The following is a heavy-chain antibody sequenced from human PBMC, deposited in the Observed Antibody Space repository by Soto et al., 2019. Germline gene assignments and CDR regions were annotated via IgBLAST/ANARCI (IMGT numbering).Heavy chain of an antibody. CDR2: IYYSGST. CDR3: ARDRQYSYGPGYYYYYGMDV. Sequence: ETLSLTCTVSGGSISSYYWSWIRQPPGKGLEWIGYIYYSGSTNYNPSLKSRVTISVDTSKNQFSLKLSSVTAADTAVYYCARDRQYSYGPGYYYYYGMDVWGQGTTVTVSS. V-gene: IGHV4-59*01. D-gene: IGHD5-18*01. CDR1: GGSISSYY. J-gene: IGHJ6*02.